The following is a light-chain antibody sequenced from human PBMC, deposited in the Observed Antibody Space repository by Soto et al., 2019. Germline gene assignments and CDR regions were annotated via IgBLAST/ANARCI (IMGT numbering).Light chain of an antibody. Sequence: SALTQPASVSGSPGQSITISCTGTSSDIESYHLVSWYQQYPGKTPKLIIYEGRKRPSGVSNRFSGSKSANPASLTISGLQAEDEAVYFCSSHASSTTWVFGGGTKLTVL. CDR3: SSHASSTTWV. V-gene: IGLV2-23*01. J-gene: IGLJ3*02. CDR2: EGR. CDR1: SSDIESYHL.